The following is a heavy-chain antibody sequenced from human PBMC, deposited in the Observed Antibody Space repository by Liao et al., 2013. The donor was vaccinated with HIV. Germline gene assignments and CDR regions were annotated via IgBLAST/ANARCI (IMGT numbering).Heavy chain of an antibody. CDR2: VYSSGST. D-gene: IGHD3-3*01. J-gene: IGHJ3*01. V-gene: IGHV4-59*01. Sequence: QVLLQEWGPGLVKPSETLSLRCNVSGGSINGYYWTWMRQAPGKAMEWIGYVYSSGSTRYNPSLESRVSISVGPSDKEVTLKVFSVTAADTALYFCARDNRWSLQHHLVLDLWGPGTRVTVSS. CDR3: ARDNRWSLQHHLVLDL. CDR1: GGSINGYY.